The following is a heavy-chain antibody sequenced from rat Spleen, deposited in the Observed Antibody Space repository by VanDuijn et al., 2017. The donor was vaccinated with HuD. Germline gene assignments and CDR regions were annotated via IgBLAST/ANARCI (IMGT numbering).Heavy chain of an antibody. V-gene: IGHV3-1*01. CDR1: GYSITTNY. D-gene: IGHD2-1*01. J-gene: IGHJ3*01. Sequence: EVQLQESGPGLVKPSQSLSLTCSITGYSITTNYWGWIRKFPGNKMEWIGHIRSSGSSSYNPSLESRISITRDTSKNQFFMHLNSVTAEDTATYYGARSLDTYGWFAYWGQGTLVTVSS. CDR2: IRSSGSS. CDR3: ARSLDTYGWFAY.